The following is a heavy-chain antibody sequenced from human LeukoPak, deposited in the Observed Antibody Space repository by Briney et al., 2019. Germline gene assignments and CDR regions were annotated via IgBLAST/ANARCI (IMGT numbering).Heavy chain of an antibody. D-gene: IGHD3-22*01. Sequence: PSETLSLTCTVSGDSIGSFYWSWIRQSPGKGLEWLGYIYTSGTTTYNPSLKSRATISVDTSKSRFSLKLSSVTAADTAVYYCAGEFYDSNGFYSDAFDVWGQGTMVTVSS. V-gene: IGHV4-4*09. J-gene: IGHJ3*01. CDR2: IYTSGTT. CDR1: GDSIGSFY. CDR3: AGEFYDSNGFYSDAFDV.